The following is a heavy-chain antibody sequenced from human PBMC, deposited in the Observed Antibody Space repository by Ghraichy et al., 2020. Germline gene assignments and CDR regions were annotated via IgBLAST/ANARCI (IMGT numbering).Heavy chain of an antibody. D-gene: IGHD3-10*01. J-gene: IGHJ4*02. Sequence: GALRLSCATSGFIFSDYWLSWVRQAPGKGLEWVANIKQDGDEKYYVDSVRGRFTISRDNAKTSLYLQMNSLRVEDTALYYCVSVRGPYYGSGSYSHWGQGTLVTVSS. V-gene: IGHV3-7*03. CDR1: GFIFSDYW. CDR3: VSVRGPYYGSGSYSH. CDR2: IKQDGDEK.